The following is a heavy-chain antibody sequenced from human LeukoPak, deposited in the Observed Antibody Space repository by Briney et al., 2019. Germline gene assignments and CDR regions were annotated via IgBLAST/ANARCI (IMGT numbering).Heavy chain of an antibody. Sequence: QPGGSLRLSCAACGFTFSSYAMSWVRQAPGKGLEWVSAISGSGGSTYYADSVKGRFTISRDNSKNTLYLQMNSLRAEDTAVYYCAKGGRYRVGATYGWGQGTLVTVSS. CDR1: GFTFSSYA. V-gene: IGHV3-23*01. D-gene: IGHD1-26*01. CDR3: AKGGRYRVGATYG. J-gene: IGHJ4*02. CDR2: ISGSGGST.